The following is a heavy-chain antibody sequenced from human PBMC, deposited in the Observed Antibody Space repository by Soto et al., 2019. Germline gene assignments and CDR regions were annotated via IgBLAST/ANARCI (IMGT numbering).Heavy chain of an antibody. Sequence: GPSVKVSCKASGYTFTGYYMHWVRQAPGQGLEWMGWINPNSGGTNYAQKFQGRVTMTRDTSISTAYMELSSLRSEATAVYYCARDRRMREHSYGTRPFDYWGEGTLVTVS. J-gene: IGHJ4*02. CDR3: ARDRRMREHSYGTRPFDY. V-gene: IGHV1-2*02. CDR1: GYTFTGYY. CDR2: INPNSGGT. D-gene: IGHD5-18*01.